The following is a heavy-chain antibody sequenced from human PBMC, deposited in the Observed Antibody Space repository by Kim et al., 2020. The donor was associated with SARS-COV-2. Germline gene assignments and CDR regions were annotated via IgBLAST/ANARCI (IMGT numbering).Heavy chain of an antibody. J-gene: IGHJ5*02. CDR3: ARHHYCSSTSCYNHWFDP. Sequence: GESLKISCKGSGYSFTSYWISWVRQMPGKGLEWMGRIDPSDSYTNYSPSFQGHVTISADKSISTAYLQWSSLKASDTAMYYCARHHYCSSTSCYNHWFDPWGQGTLVTVSS. V-gene: IGHV5-10-1*01. CDR1: GYSFTSYW. D-gene: IGHD2-2*02. CDR2: IDPSDSYT.